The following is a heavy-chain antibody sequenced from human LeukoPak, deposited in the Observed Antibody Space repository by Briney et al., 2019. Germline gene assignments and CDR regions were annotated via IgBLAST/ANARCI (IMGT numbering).Heavy chain of an antibody. V-gene: IGHV4-59*01. CDR3: ARGRSNFYGMDV. J-gene: IGHJ6*02. Sequence: SETLSLTCSVSDGSINSYYRNWIRRPPGKGLEWIGYIYYNGNTNYSPSLKSRVTMSGDTYKNLFSLKVSSVAAADTAVYYCARGRSNFYGMDVWGQGTTVTVSS. CDR2: IYYNGNT. D-gene: IGHD1-26*01. CDR1: DGSINSYY.